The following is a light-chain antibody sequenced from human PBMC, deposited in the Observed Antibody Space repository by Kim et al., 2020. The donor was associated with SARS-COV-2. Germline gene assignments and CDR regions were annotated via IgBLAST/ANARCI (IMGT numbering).Light chain of an antibody. Sequence: QSALTQPPSASGSPGQSVTISCTGTSSDVGAYKYVSWYQHHPGKAPNLMIYEATKRPSGVPDRFSGSKSGNTASLTVSGLQAEDEADYYCSSYAGNNNLVFGGGTKLTVL. J-gene: IGLJ3*02. V-gene: IGLV2-8*01. CDR2: EAT. CDR3: SSYAGNNNLV. CDR1: SSDVGAYKY.